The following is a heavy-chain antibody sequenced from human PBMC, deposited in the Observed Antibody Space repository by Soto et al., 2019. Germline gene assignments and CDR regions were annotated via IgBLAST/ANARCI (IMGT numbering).Heavy chain of an antibody. V-gene: IGHV1-8*01. Sequence: QVQLVQSGAEVKKPGASVKVSCKASGYTFTSYDINWVRQATGQGLEWMGWMNPNSGNTGYAQKFQGRVTMTRNTSRSTAYMELGSLRSEDTAVYYCARVGNDFWSGPPYYYYYGMDVWGQGTTVTVSS. CDR3: ARVGNDFWSGPPYYYYYGMDV. D-gene: IGHD3-3*01. CDR1: GYTFTSYD. J-gene: IGHJ6*02. CDR2: MNPNSGNT.